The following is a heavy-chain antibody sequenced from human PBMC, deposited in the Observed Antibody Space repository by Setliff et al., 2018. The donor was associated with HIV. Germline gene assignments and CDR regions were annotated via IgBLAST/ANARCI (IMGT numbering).Heavy chain of an antibody. CDR2: TRNKAYGYIS. J-gene: IGHJ4*02. CDR1: GFILSDYY. CDR3: ARDLHTALDY. Sequence: GGSLRLSCATSGFILSDYYMDWARQAPGKGLEWVGRTRNKAYGYISEYAASVQGRFTISRDNAKNSLYLQMNSLRAEDTAVYYCARDLHTALDYWGQGTLVTVSS. V-gene: IGHV3-72*01. D-gene: IGHD2-2*02.